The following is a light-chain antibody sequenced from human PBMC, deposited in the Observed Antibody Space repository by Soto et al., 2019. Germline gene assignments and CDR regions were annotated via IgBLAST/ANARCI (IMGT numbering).Light chain of an antibody. V-gene: IGLV1-44*01. Sequence: QSVLTQPPSASGTPGQRVTISCSGGSSNIGTNAVNWYQQLPGTAPKLLIYNNNQRPSGVPDRFSGSKSGTSASLAISGLQSEDEADYYCAAWDDSLNGYVFGPGTKLTVL. CDR1: SSNIGTNA. CDR2: NNN. J-gene: IGLJ1*01. CDR3: AAWDDSLNGYV.